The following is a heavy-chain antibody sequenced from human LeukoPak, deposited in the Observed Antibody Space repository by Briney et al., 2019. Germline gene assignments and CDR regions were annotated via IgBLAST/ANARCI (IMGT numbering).Heavy chain of an antibody. CDR2: IYPGDSDT. V-gene: IGHV5-51*01. CDR1: GYSFTSYW. D-gene: IGHD6-13*01. CDR3: ARHSSSWYIDP. J-gene: IGHJ5*02. Sequence: ASVKVSCKASGYSFTSYWIGWVRQMPGKGLEWMGIIYPGDSDTRYSPFFQGQVTISADKSISTAYLQWSSLKASDTAMYYCARHSSSWYIDPWGQGTLVTVSS.